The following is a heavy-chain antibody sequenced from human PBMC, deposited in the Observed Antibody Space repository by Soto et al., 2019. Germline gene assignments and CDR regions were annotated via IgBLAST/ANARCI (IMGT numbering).Heavy chain of an antibody. D-gene: IGHD2-8*02. CDR3: ARDKITGLFDY. Sequence: QVPLPPGGARPLKPSENLFLTFGGYGGAFSGYYWTRNRQPPGTGLEWIWENNQSGSTNYNPSLKSRVTISVDTSKNQFSLKLTSVTAADTAVYYCARDKITGLFDYWGQGTLVTVSS. J-gene: IGHJ4*02. CDR1: GGAFSGYY. CDR2: NNQSGST. V-gene: IGHV4-34*01.